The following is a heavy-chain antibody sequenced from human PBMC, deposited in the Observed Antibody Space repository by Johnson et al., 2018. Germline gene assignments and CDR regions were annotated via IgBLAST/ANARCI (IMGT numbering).Heavy chain of an antibody. CDR3: ARVVAGIADHYYMDV. D-gene: IGHD2-21*01. V-gene: IGHV3-21*01. Sequence: VQLVESGGGLVKXGGSLRLSCAASGFPFSSYSMNWVRQAQGKGLAWVSSISSSSSYIYYADSVQGRFTIPRDNAKNSLYLQMNSPRAEDTAVYYCARVVAGIADHYYMDVWGKGTTVTVSS. J-gene: IGHJ6*03. CDR2: ISSSSSYI. CDR1: GFPFSSYS.